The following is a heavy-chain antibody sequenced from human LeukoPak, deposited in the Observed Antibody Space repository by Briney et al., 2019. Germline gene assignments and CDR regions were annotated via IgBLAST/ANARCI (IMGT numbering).Heavy chain of an antibody. D-gene: IGHD1-26*01. Sequence: GGSLRLSCAASGFIFRSYSMNWARQAPGKALEWVSTIYGNGGDTKYIDSVKGRFTVSRDNSKNTLYLQMNSLRVDDTAVYYCAGDSAAVGGHDFDYWGRGALVIVSS. CDR1: GFIFRSYS. V-gene: IGHV3-23*05. CDR3: AGDSAAVGGHDFDY. J-gene: IGHJ4*02. CDR2: IYGNGGDT.